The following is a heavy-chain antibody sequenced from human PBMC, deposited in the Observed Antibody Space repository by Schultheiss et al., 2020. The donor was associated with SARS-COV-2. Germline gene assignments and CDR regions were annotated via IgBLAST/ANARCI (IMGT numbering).Heavy chain of an antibody. V-gene: IGHV4-39*01. Sequence: SETLSLTCTVSGGSISSGSYYWSWIRQPPGKGLEWIGSIYYSGSTYYNPSLKSRVTISVDTSKNQFSLKLSSVTAADTAVYYCARGAVGAFYYYYGMDVWGQGTTVTVSS. CDR1: GGSISSGSYY. CDR2: IYYSGST. D-gene: IGHD3-16*01. J-gene: IGHJ6*02. CDR3: ARGAVGAFYYYYGMDV.